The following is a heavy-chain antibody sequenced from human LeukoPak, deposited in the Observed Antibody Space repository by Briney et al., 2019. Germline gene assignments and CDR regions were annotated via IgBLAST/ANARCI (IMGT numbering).Heavy chain of an antibody. CDR2: IKRKTDGGTT. D-gene: IGHD3-22*01. J-gene: IGHJ3*01. CDR3: STSTPPYYNHSRGYYSNSGPL. CDR1: GFTFSNAW. V-gene: IGHV3-15*01. Sequence: GGSLRLSCTASGFTFSNAWMSWVRQAPGKGLEWVGRIKRKTDGGTTDNAAPVKGRFTISRDDSKNTLYLQMNSLKIEDTAVYYCSTSTPPYYNHSRGYYSNSGPLWGQGTMVTVSS.